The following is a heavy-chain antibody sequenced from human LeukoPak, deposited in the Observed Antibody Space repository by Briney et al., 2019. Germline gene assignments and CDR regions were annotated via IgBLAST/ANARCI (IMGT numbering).Heavy chain of an antibody. CDR2: IYSDGRT. CDR3: AKLKGWYGEGYFDY. D-gene: IGHD3-10*01. V-gene: IGHV3-53*01. J-gene: IGHJ4*02. Sequence: PGGSLRLSCAASGFAVSSNYMSWVRQAPGKGLEWVSVIYSDGRTYYADSVKGRFTISRDISKNTLFLQMTSLGAEDTAVYYCAKLKGWYGEGYFDYWGQGTLVTVSS. CDR1: GFAVSSNY.